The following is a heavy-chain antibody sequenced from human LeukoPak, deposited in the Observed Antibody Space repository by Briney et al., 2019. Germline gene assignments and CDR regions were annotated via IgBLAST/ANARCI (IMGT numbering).Heavy chain of an antibody. CDR3: ARGITIFGVVIMFRDWFDP. V-gene: IGHV1-46*03. J-gene: IGHJ5*02. Sequence: GASVKVSCKASGYTFTSYYMHWVRQAPGQGLEWMGIINPSGGSTSYAQKFQGRVTMTRDTSTSKVYIELSSLRSEDTAVYYCARGITIFGVVIMFRDWFDPWGQGTLVTVSS. CDR2: INPSGGST. CDR1: GYTFTSYY. D-gene: IGHD3-3*01.